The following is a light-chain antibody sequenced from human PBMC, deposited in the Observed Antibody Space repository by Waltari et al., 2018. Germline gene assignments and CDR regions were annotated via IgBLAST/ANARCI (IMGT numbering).Light chain of an antibody. CDR2: ENT. CDR3: GTWDSSLSGAV. Sequence: QPVLTQPPSVSAAPGPRVTISCSGGSSNIGNNYVSWYRQFPGTAPKLLIYENTERPSGIPGRFSGSKSGTSATLDITGLQAGDEADYYCGTWDSSLSGAVFGGGTHLTVL. J-gene: IGLJ7*01. V-gene: IGLV1-51*02. CDR1: SSNIGNNY.